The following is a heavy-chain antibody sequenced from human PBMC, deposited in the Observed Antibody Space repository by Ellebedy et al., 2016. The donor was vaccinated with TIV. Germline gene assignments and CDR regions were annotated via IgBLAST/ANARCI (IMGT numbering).Heavy chain of an antibody. CDR3: ARELPSSYYFDY. J-gene: IGHJ4*02. V-gene: IGHV1-46*02. Sequence: ASVKVSXKASGYTFNNYYIQWVRQAPGQGLEWMGLLNPATDSPTYAQKFQGRVTMTRDTSTSTVYMELSSLRSEDTAVFYCARELPSSYYFDYWGQGTLVTVSS. CDR2: LNPATDSP. CDR1: GYTFNNYY.